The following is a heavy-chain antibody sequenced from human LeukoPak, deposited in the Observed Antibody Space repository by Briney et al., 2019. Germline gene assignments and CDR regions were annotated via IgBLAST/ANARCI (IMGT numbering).Heavy chain of an antibody. CDR1: GFTVSSNY. CDR2: IYSGGST. CDR3: ARDPDYYDSSGYPY. D-gene: IGHD3-22*01. J-gene: IGHJ4*02. Sequence: GGSLRLSCAASGFTVSSNYMSWVRQAPGKGLEWVSVIYSGGSTYYADSAKGRFTISRDNSKNTLYLQMNSLRAEDTAVYYCARDPDYYDSSGYPYWGQGTLVTVSS. V-gene: IGHV3-66*01.